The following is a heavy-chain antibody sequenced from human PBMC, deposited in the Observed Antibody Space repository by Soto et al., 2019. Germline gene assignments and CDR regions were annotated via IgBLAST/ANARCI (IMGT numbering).Heavy chain of an antibody. CDR3: ARAGGPSMLRYYYGLDV. CDR1: GGTFSTYA. J-gene: IGHJ6*02. Sequence: SVKVSCKASGGTFSTYAISWVRQAPGQGLEWMGGIIPVFGAANYTQKFQGRVTITADESTRTVYMELSSLRSEDTAVYYCARAGGPSMLRYYYGLDVWGQGTTVTVSS. D-gene: IGHD3-10*02. CDR2: IIPVFGAA. V-gene: IGHV1-69*13.